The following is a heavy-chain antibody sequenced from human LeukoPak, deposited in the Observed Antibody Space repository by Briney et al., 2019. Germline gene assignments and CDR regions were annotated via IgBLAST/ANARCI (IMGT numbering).Heavy chain of an antibody. J-gene: IGHJ4*02. V-gene: IGHV3-7*05. CDR2: IKHDGGDK. D-gene: IGHD3-3*01. Sequence: GGSLRLSCAASGTTFSIYWMTWVRQAPGKGLEWVANIKHDGGDKYYVDSVRGRFTISRDNAKNSLYLQMNSLRAEDTAVYYCAKVGVAKKPYYFDYWGQGTLVTVSS. CDR3: AKVGVAKKPYYFDY. CDR1: GTTFSIYW.